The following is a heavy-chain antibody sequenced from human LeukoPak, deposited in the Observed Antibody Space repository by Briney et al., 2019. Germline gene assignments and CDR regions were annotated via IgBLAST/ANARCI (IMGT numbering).Heavy chain of an antibody. CDR3: ARAITLSRSPAY. Sequence: GGSLRLSCAASGFAFSSLYMHWVRQAPGKGLVWVSRINIDESSTTYADSVKGRFTISRDNTKNTLYLQMNSLRAEDTAVYYCARAITLSRSPAYWGQGTLVTVSS. V-gene: IGHV3-74*01. CDR1: GFAFSSLY. CDR2: INIDESST. J-gene: IGHJ4*02. D-gene: IGHD1-14*01.